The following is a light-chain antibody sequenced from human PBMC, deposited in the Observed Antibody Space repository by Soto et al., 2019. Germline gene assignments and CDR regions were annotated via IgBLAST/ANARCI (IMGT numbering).Light chain of an antibody. CDR2: EVN. CDR3: QVWDSSSDHPGV. CDR1: SSDVGGFNY. J-gene: IGLJ3*02. V-gene: IGLV2-8*01. Sequence: QSVLTQPPSASGSPGQSVTISCTGTSSDVGGFNYVSWYQQHPGKAPKVLIYEVNQRPSGVPNRFSGSKSGNTASLTVSGLQAEDEADYYCQVWDSSSDHPGVFGGGTKLTVL.